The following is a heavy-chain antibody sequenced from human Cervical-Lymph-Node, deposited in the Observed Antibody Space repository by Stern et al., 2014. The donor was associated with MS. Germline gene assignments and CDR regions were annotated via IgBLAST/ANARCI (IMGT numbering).Heavy chain of an antibody. Sequence: EVHLVESGAEVKKPGESLKISCTGSGDSFTSYWIAWVRHMPGKGLEWMGIVDPGDSDTRYSPSFQGQVSISADKSTSTAYLQWSSLKASDTAMYYCARTRYSSSWYTFDPWGQGTLVTVSS. J-gene: IGHJ5*02. CDR2: VDPGDSDT. CDR1: GDSFTSYW. CDR3: ARTRYSSSWYTFDP. D-gene: IGHD6-13*01. V-gene: IGHV5-51*03.